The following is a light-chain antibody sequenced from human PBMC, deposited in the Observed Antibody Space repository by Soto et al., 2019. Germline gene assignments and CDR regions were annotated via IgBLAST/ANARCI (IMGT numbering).Light chain of an antibody. Sequence: IQLTQSPASLSATVGDSVTINCRASQGVSRYLSWYQQKPGRAPILLISAASTLQSGVPARFSGSGSGTDFTLTISSLQPEDFASYYCQKLDSYPLTFGQGTRLEIK. CDR1: QGVSRY. V-gene: IGKV1-9*01. J-gene: IGKJ5*01. CDR3: QKLDSYPLT. CDR2: AAS.